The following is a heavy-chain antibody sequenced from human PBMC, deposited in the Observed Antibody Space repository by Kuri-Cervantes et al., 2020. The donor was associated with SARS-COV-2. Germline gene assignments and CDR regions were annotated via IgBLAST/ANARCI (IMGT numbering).Heavy chain of an antibody. Sequence: SVKVSCKASGGTFSNYAITWVRQAPGQGLEWMGGIIPMYGTTNYAQKFQGRVTITSDESTGTAYMELSRLRADDTAVYYCARDLGYYYDSSGPPPLGYWGQGTLVTVSS. CDR3: ARDLGYYYDSSGPPPLGY. D-gene: IGHD3-22*01. J-gene: IGHJ4*02. CDR2: IIPMYGTT. V-gene: IGHV1-69*13. CDR1: GGTFSNYA.